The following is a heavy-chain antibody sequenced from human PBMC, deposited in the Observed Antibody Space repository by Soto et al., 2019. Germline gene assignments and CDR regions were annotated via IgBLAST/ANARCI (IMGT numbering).Heavy chain of an antibody. CDR2: IYYSGST. D-gene: IGHD3-22*01. CDR3: ARGDSSGYYYVPYFDF. CDR1: GGSISSYY. Sequence: QVQLQESGPGLVKPSETLSLTCTVSGGSISSYYWSWIRQPPGKGPEWIGYIYYSGSTNYNPSLKSRVTISVDTSKNQFSLKLSSVAVADTAVYYCARGDSSGYYYVPYFDFWGQGTLVTVSA. J-gene: IGHJ4*02. V-gene: IGHV4-59*01.